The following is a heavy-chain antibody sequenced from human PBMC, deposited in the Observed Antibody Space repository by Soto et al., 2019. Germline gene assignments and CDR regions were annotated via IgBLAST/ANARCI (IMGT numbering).Heavy chain of an antibody. J-gene: IGHJ4*02. CDR3: ARDRGYSCSWYYFAY. Sequence: QVQLVQSGAEVKKPGSSVKVSCKASGGTFSSYTISWVRQAPGQGLEWMGRIIPILGIANYAQKFQDRVTITEDKSTSTANKELSSLRSEDTAVYYCARDRGYSCSWYYFAYWGQGTLVTVSS. D-gene: IGHD6-13*01. CDR1: GGTFSSYT. CDR2: IIPILGIA. V-gene: IGHV1-69*08.